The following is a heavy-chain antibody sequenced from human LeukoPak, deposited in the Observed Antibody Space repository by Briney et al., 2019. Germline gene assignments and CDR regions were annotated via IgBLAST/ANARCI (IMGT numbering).Heavy chain of an antibody. CDR2: ISSSSSYI. CDR1: GFTFSSYS. Sequence: GGSLRLSCAASGFTFSSYSMNWVRQAPGKGLEWVSSISSSSSYIYYADSVKGRFTISRDNAKNSLYLQMNSLRAEDTAVYYCARDGGYLLPFDYWGQGTLVTVSS. V-gene: IGHV3-21*01. CDR3: ARDGGYLLPFDY. J-gene: IGHJ4*02. D-gene: IGHD2-15*01.